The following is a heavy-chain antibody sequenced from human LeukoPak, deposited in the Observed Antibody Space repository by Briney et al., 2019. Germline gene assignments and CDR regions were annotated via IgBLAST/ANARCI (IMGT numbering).Heavy chain of an antibody. J-gene: IGHJ4*02. CDR2: ISGSGGST. Sequence: GGSLRLSCAASGFTFSSYAMSWVRQAPGKGLEWVSAISGSGGSTYYADSVKGRITISRDNSKNTLYLQMNSLRAEDTAVYYCAKTEYYYDSSGYYSQLPLNPYFDYWGQGTLVTASS. CDR1: GFTFSSYA. CDR3: AKTEYYYDSSGYYSQLPLNPYFDY. V-gene: IGHV3-23*01. D-gene: IGHD3-22*01.